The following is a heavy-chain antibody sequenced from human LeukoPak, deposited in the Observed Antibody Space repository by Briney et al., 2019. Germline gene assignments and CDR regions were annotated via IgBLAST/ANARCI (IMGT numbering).Heavy chain of an antibody. V-gene: IGHV4-39*07. Sequence: PSETLSLTCTVSGGSISSSSYYWGWIRQPPGRGVEWIVSIYYSGSTYYNPSRKSRVTISVDASKHQFSRKLSSVTSADTAVYYCARDGDSYGFVFFDYWGQGTLFTVSS. CDR2: IYYSGST. CDR3: ARDGDSYGFVFFDY. CDR1: GGSISSSSYY. D-gene: IGHD5-18*01. J-gene: IGHJ4*02.